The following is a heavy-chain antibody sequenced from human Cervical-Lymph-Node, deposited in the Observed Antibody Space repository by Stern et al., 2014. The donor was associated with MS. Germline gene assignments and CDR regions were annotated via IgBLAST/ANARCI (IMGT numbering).Heavy chain of an antibody. CDR2: ISAYNGDT. CDR3: ARADEDFWRTYENFDT. V-gene: IGHV1-18*04. J-gene: IGHJ4*02. D-gene: IGHD3-3*01. Sequence: MQLVESGGEVKKPGASVKISCTASGYIFSHYGIAWVRQAPGQGLEWLGWISAYNGDTNSVQKVQDRLTLTTDTSTNTAYMELRSLRSDDTAIYYCARADEDFWRTYENFDTWGQGTLVTVSP. CDR1: GYIFSHYG.